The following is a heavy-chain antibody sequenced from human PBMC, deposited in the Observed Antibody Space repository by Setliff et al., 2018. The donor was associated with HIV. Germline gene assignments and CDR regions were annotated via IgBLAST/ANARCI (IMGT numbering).Heavy chain of an antibody. CDR2: IYSGGST. J-gene: IGHJ3*01. CDR1: GGSIGGYY. CDR3: ARVRSYGSAYDAFDV. V-gene: IGHV4-4*08. Sequence: LSLTCTVSGGSIGGYYWSWIRQPPGTGLEWLGCIYSGGSTNYNPSLESRVTISLDTSKNQFSLRLTSVTAADTAMYYCARVRSYGSAYDAFDVWGPGTMVTVSS. D-gene: IGHD3-10*01.